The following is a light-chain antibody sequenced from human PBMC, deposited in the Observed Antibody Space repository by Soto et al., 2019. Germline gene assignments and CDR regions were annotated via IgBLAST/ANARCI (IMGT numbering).Light chain of an antibody. V-gene: IGLV2-11*01. CDR2: DVS. CDR3: YSYAGSYTWV. J-gene: IGLJ3*02. CDR1: SSDVGGYNY. Sequence: QSALTQPRSVCGSPGQSVTISCTGTSSDVGGYNYVSWYQQHPGKAPKLMIYDVSKRPSGVPDRFSGSKSGNTASLTISGLQAEDEADYYCYSYAGSYTWVFGGGTKVTVL.